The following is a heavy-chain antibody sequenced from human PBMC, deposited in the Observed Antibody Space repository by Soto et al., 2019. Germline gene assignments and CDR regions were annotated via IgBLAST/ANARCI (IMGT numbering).Heavy chain of an antibody. CDR3: AKDGSDF. J-gene: IGHJ4*02. CDR1: GFSLSNTGAG. V-gene: IGHV2-5*02. Sequence: QITLRESGPTLVQPTQTLTLTCTFSGFSLSNTGAGVAWIRQPPGKALEWLALLYWDGDKRYTPSLKNRLSITKASSKNHVFLTMTNMHPTDTAKYYCAKDGSDFWGQGTLVTVSS. CDR2: LYWDGDK.